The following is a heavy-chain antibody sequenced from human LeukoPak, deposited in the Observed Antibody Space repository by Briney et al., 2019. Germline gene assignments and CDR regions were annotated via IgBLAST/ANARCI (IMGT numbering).Heavy chain of an antibody. CDR3: AKDSGYAIREVVCYYYGMDV. J-gene: IGHJ6*02. CDR1: GFTFDDYA. Sequence: GGSLRLSCAASGFTFDDYAMHWVRQAPGKGLEWVSLISGDGGSTYYADSVKGRFTISRDNSKNSLYLQMNSLRTEDTALYYCAKDSGYAIREVVCYYYGMDVWGQGTTVTVSS. V-gene: IGHV3-43*02. D-gene: IGHD5-12*01. CDR2: ISGDGGST.